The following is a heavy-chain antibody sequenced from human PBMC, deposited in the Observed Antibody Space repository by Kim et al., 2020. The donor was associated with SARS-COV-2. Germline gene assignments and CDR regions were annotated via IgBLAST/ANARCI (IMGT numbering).Heavy chain of an antibody. Sequence: GESLKISCKASGYSFSNYWIGWVRQMPGKGLEWMGIIYPGDSDTRYSRSFQGQVTIPADKSIRTAYLQWSILKASDTAIYYCARRGTSYQSPLATWGQGTLVTVSS. V-gene: IGHV5-51*01. CDR1: GYSFSNYW. CDR3: ARRGTSYQSPLAT. CDR2: IYPGDSDT. J-gene: IGHJ4*02. D-gene: IGHD3-16*01.